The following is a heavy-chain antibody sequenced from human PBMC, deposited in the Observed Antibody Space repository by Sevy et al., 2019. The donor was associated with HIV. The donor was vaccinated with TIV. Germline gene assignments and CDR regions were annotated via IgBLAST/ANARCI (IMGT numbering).Heavy chain of an antibody. J-gene: IGHJ4*02. V-gene: IGHV3-72*01. CDR2: IRNKADSYTT. Sequence: GGSLRLSCAASGFTFSDHYMEWVRQAPGKGLEWVGRIRNKADSYTTEYAASVKGRFTISRDDSKNSLYLLMNSLKTEDTGVYYCATHAGIAAAGRVFDYWGQGTLVTVSS. CDR1: GFTFSDHY. CDR3: ATHAGIAAAGRVFDY. D-gene: IGHD6-13*01.